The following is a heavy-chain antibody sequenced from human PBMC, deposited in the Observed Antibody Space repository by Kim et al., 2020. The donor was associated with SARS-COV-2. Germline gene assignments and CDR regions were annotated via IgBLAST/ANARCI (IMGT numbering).Heavy chain of an antibody. D-gene: IGHD2-15*01. CDR1: GFTFSDYG. CDR2: ISGSGDNT. V-gene: IGHV3-23*01. Sequence: GGSLRLSCAASGFTFSDYGVSWVRQAPGKGLEWVSGISGSGDNTFYADSVKGRFTISRDNSKNTLYLQMNTLRAEDTAIYYCAKGYCSLWGQGTLVTVSS. CDR3: AKGYCSL. J-gene: IGHJ4*02.